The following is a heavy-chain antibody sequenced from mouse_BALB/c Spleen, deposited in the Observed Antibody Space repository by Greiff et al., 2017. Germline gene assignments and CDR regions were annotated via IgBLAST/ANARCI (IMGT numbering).Heavy chain of an antibody. CDR2: IDPANGNT. J-gene: IGHJ4*01. V-gene: IGHV14-3*02. CDR1: GFNIKDTY. D-gene: IGHD1-1*01. CDR3: ALLLGYAMDY. Sequence: EVKLVESGAELVKPGASVKLSCTASGFNIKDTYMHWVKQRPEQGLEWIGRIDPANGNTKYDPKFQGKATITADTSSNTAYLQLSSLTSEDTAVYYCALLLGYAMDYWGQGTSVTVSS.